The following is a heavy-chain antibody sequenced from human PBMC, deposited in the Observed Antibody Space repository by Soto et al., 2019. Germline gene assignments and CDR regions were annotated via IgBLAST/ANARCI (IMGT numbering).Heavy chain of an antibody. Sequence: QVQLQESGPGLVKPSQTLSLTCTVSGGSISADDYYWSWIRQPPRKDLEWNGYIYHSGSTYYKPTIKSRITISVDTSKNHCSLKLTSVTAADTAVYYYARESNYYNSRVIDSWAQGTLVTV. J-gene: IGHJ4*02. D-gene: IGHD3-22*01. CDR3: ARESNYYNSRVIDS. CDR2: IYHSGST. V-gene: IGHV4-30-4*01. CDR1: GGSISADDYY.